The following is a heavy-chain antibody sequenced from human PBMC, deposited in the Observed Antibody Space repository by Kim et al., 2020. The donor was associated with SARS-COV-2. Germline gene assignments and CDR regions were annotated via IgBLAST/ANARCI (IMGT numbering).Heavy chain of an antibody. J-gene: IGHJ6*02. D-gene: IGHD4-4*01. CDR1: GGSISSYY. CDR2: IYYSGST. Sequence: SETLSLPCTVSGGSISSYYWSWIRQPPGKGLEWIGYIYYSGSTNYNPSLKSRVTISVDTSKNQFSLKLSSVTAADTAVYYCARHEIGVTPLGMDVWGQGTTVTVSS. V-gene: IGHV4-59*08. CDR3: ARHEIGVTPLGMDV.